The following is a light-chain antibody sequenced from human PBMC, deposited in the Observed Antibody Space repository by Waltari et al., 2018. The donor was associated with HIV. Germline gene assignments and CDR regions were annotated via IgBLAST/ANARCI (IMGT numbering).Light chain of an antibody. J-gene: IGLJ1*01. CDR1: SSDVGHYNY. Sequence: QSALTQPASVSGSPGQSITISCTGTSSDVGHYNYVSWYQQHPGKAPKLLIYDVSKWPSGVSNRFSGSNSGNTASLTISGLQAEDEADYYCSSFTISSTYVFGTGTKVTVL. V-gene: IGLV2-14*01. CDR2: DVS. CDR3: SSFTISSTYV.